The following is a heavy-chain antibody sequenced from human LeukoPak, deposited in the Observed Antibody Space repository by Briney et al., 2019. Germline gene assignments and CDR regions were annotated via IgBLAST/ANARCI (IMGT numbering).Heavy chain of an antibody. D-gene: IGHD5-24*01. J-gene: IGHJ3*02. CDR3: ARDQGYAPRGLQFSGAFDI. CDR1: GGSISSGGYY. Sequence: SETLSLTCTVSGGSISSGGYYWSWIRQHPGKGLEWIGYIYYSGSTYYNPSLKSRVTISVDTSKNQFSLKLSSVTAADTAVYYCARDQGYAPRGLQFSGAFDIWGQGTMVTVSS. V-gene: IGHV4-31*03. CDR2: IYYSGST.